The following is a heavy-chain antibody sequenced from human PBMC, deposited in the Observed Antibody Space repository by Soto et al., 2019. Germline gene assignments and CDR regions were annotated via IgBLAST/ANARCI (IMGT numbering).Heavy chain of an antibody. Sequence: EVQLVESGGGLVKPGGSLRRSCAASGFTFNTYDMNWVRQAPGKRLEWVSSITTRSAYIYYADSLKGRITISRDNAKNPLFLQMNSPRAEDTGVYYCVRSRIAGLLRHSWFDAWGQGNLVSVSS. CDR1: GFTFNTYD. CDR2: ITTRSAYI. J-gene: IGHJ5*02. D-gene: IGHD2-21*01. CDR3: VRSRIAGLLRHSWFDA. V-gene: IGHV3-21*01.